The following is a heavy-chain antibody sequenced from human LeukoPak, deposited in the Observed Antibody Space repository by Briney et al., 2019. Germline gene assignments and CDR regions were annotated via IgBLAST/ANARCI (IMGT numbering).Heavy chain of an antibody. Sequence: GGSLRLSCAASGFTFSSYAMSWVRQAPGKGLEWVSAISGSGGSTYYADSVKGRFTISRDNSKNTLYLQMNSLRAEDTAVYYCAKDLYYDILTGYFDYWGQGTLVTVSS. V-gene: IGHV3-23*01. CDR1: GFTFSSYA. CDR2: ISGSGGST. CDR3: AKDLYYDILTGYFDY. J-gene: IGHJ4*02. D-gene: IGHD3-9*01.